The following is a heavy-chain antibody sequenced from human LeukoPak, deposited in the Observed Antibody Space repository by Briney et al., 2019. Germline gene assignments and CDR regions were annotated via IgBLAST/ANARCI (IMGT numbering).Heavy chain of an antibody. CDR3: ARDYRVEQQLIYYYYYMDV. J-gene: IGHJ6*03. CDR2: IYTSGST. Sequence: SETLSLTCTVSGGSISSYYWSWIRQPAGKGLEWIGRIYTSGSTNYNPSLKSRVTMSVDTSKNQFSLKLSSVTAADTAVYYCARDYRVEQQLIYYYYYMDVWGKGTTVTISS. D-gene: IGHD6-13*01. CDR1: GGSISSYY. V-gene: IGHV4-4*07.